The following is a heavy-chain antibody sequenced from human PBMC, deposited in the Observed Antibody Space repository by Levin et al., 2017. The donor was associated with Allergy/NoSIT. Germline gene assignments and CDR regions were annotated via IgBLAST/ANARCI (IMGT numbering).Heavy chain of an antibody. Sequence: RASVKVSCKASGGTFSSYAISWVRQAPGQGLEWMGGIIPIFGTANYAQKFQGRVTITADESTSTAYMELSSLRSEDTAVYYCARRDYYGSGSYDPRVAPPTDDYYYYGMDVWGQGTTVTVSS. J-gene: IGHJ6*02. CDR1: GGTFSSYA. D-gene: IGHD3-10*01. CDR3: ARRDYYGSGSYDPRVAPPTDDYYYYGMDV. V-gene: IGHV1-69*13. CDR2: IIPIFGTA.